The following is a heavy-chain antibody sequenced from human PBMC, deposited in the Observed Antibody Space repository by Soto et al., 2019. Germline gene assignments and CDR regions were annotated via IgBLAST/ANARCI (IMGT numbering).Heavy chain of an antibody. CDR2: IYWNDDK. J-gene: IGHJ4*02. CDR3: AHGGTAMDGYDY. CDR1: GFSLSTSGVG. D-gene: IGHD5-18*01. Sequence: QITLKESGPTLVKPTQTLTLTCTFSGFSLSTSGVGVGWIRQPPGEALEWLALIYWNDDKRYSPSLKSRLTITKDTSKNQVVLTMTNMDPVDTATYYCAHGGTAMDGYDYWGQGTLVTVSS. V-gene: IGHV2-5*01.